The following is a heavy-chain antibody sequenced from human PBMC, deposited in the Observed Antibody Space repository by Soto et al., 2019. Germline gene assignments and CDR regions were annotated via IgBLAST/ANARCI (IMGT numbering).Heavy chain of an antibody. V-gene: IGHV4-59*01. CDR1: GGSISSYY. D-gene: IGHD3-10*01. Sequence: QVQLQESGPGLVKPSETLSLTCTVSGGSISSYYWSWIRQPPGKGLEWIGYIYYSGSTNYNPSLKRRITLSVDTAKNQFSLKLSSVAAADTGVYFCAVGGGYAGPPVRWFGPLGQGTLVTVSS. J-gene: IGHJ5*02. CDR2: IYYSGST. CDR3: AVGGGYAGPPVRWFGP.